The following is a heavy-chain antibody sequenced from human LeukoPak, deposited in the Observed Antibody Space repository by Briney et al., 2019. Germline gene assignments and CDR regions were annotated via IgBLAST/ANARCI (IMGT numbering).Heavy chain of an antibody. CDR1: GFTFSSFA. CDR3: AKGVTGTGKAFGF. J-gene: IGHJ4*02. Sequence: PGGSLRLSCAASGFTFSSFAMSWVRQTPGKGLAWVSTINAAGDDTFYSASVKGRFTISRDNSRSTLYLQMNSLRAEDAAVYYCAKGVTGTGKAFGFWGQGTLVTVSS. D-gene: IGHD2-21*02. V-gene: IGHV3-23*01. CDR2: INAAGDDT.